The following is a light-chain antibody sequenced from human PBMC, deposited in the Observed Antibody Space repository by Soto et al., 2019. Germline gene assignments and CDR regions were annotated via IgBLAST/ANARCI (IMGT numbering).Light chain of an antibody. V-gene: IGKV3-11*01. CDR3: QQRSNWPVT. Sequence: EIVLTQSPATLSLSPGERATLSCRASQCVSSYLAWYQQKPGQAPRLLVYDASNRATGIPARFSGSGSGTDFTLTISSLEPGDFAVYYCQQRSNWPVTFGQGTKVEIK. J-gene: IGKJ1*01. CDR2: DAS. CDR1: QCVSSY.